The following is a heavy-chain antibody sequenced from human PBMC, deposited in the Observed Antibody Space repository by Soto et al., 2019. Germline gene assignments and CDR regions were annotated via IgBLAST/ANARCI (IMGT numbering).Heavy chain of an antibody. CDR2: IDPSDSYI. Sequence: PGESLKISCKGSGYSFTSYWINWVRQMPGKGLEWMGTIDPSDSYINYSPSFQGHVTISADKSISTAYLQWSSLKASDTAMYYCAGQPKYYYDSSGYLDHWGRGTLVTVAS. V-gene: IGHV5-10-1*01. CDR3: AGQPKYYYDSSGYLDH. J-gene: IGHJ4*02. CDR1: GYSFTSYW. D-gene: IGHD3-22*01.